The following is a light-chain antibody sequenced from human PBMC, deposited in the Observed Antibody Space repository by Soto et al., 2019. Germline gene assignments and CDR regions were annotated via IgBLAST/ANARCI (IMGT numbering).Light chain of an antibody. J-gene: IGKJ5*01. CDR1: QGIRSD. Sequence: IQLTQSPSSLSASLGDRFMITFVASQGIRSDFAWFQQKPGKAPKLLIYLASTLQSGVPSRFSGSRSGTDFTLSISSLHPEDFATYYCQQLDSYPITLGQGTRLEIK. CDR2: LAS. CDR3: QQLDSYPIT. V-gene: IGKV1-9*01.